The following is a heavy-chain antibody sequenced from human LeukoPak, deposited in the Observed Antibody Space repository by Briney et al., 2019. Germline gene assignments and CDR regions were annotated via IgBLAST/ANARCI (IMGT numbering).Heavy chain of an antibody. CDR3: ARARWTSTVTTYYLDY. J-gene: IGHJ4*02. CDR1: GYTFTSYA. V-gene: IGHV1-3*01. Sequence: GASVKVSCKASGYTFTSYAIQWVRQAPGQRLEWMGWINAGNGNTKYPQNFQGRVTITRDTSASTAYMDLSSLRSEDTAVYYCARARWTSTVTTYYLDYWGLGTLVTVSS. CDR2: INAGNGNT. D-gene: IGHD4-17*01.